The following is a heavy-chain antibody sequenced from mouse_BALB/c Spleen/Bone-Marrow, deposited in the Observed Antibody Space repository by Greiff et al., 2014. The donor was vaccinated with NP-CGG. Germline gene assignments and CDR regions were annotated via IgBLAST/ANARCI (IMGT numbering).Heavy chain of an antibody. J-gene: IGHJ4*01. CDR3: ARFYYGSSYAMDY. CDR2: IYPGNVNT. D-gene: IGHD1-1*01. Sequence: QVQLQQSGPELVKPGASVRISCKASGYTFTSYYIHWVKQRPGQGLEWIGWIYPGNVNTKYNEKFKGEATLTADKSSSTAYMQLSSLTSEDSAVYFCARFYYGSSYAMDYWGQGTSVTVSS. V-gene: IGHV1S56*01. CDR1: GYTFTSYY.